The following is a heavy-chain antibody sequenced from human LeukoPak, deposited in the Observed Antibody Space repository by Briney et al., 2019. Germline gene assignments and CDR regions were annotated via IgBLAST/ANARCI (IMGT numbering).Heavy chain of an antibody. CDR3: GRHRLGNFDY. J-gene: IGHJ4*02. Sequence: PSETLSLTCTVSGGSISRTSYHWGWIRQPPGKGLEWIGTIYYSGSTYHNPSLKSRVTISVDTSENQFSLKLSSVTAADTAVYYCGRHRLGNFDYWGQGILVTVSS. CDR1: GGSISRTSYH. V-gene: IGHV4-39*01. D-gene: IGHD7-27*01. CDR2: IYYSGST.